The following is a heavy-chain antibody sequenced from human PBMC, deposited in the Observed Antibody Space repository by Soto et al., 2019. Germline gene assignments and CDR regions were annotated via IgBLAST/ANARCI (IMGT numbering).Heavy chain of an antibody. Sequence: SVKVSCKASVGTFSSYAISWVRQAPGQGLEWMGGIIPIFGTANYAQKFQGRVTITADESTSTAYMELSSLRSEDTAVYYCARGTPKYYDFWSGYPENYYYYGMDVWGQGTTVTVSS. D-gene: IGHD3-3*01. J-gene: IGHJ6*02. CDR1: VGTFSSYA. V-gene: IGHV1-69*13. CDR2: IIPIFGTA. CDR3: ARGTPKYYDFWSGYPENYYYYGMDV.